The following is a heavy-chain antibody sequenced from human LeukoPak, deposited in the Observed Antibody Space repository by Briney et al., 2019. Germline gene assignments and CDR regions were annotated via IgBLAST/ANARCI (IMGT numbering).Heavy chain of an antibody. Sequence: PGGSLRLSCAASGFTFSSYGMHWLRQAPGKGLEWVAVLWYDVSNKYYADSVKGRFTISRDNSKNTLYLQMNSLRAEDTAVYYCARDYCSGGSCYSDAFDIWGLGTMVTVSS. V-gene: IGHV3-33*01. CDR1: GFTFSSYG. CDR2: LWYDVSNK. J-gene: IGHJ3*02. D-gene: IGHD2-15*01. CDR3: ARDYCSGGSCYSDAFDI.